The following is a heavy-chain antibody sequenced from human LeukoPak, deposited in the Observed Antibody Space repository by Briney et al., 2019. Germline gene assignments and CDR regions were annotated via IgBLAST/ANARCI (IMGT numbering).Heavy chain of an antibody. CDR1: GGSISSYY. V-gene: IGHV4-4*07. CDR3: ARDGPDDAFDI. CDR2: IYPSGST. D-gene: IGHD3/OR15-3a*01. J-gene: IGHJ3*02. Sequence: SETLSLTCTVSGGSISSYYWSWIRQPAGKGLELIGRIYPSGSTNYNPSLKSRVTISVDTSKNQFSLKLSSVTAADTAVYYCARDGPDDAFDIWGQGTMVTVSS.